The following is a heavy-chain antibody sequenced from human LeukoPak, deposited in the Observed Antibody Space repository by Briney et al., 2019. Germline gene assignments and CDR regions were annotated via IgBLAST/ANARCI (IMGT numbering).Heavy chain of an antibody. J-gene: IGHJ3*02. Sequence: NAGGSLRLSCAASGFTFSSYSMNWVRQAPGKGLEWVSSITRSSYIYYADSVKGRFTISRDNAKYSLYLQMNSLRAEDTAVYYCAGYVSSGRRDAFDIWGQGTMVTVSS. CDR3: AGYVSSGRRDAFDI. CDR1: GFTFSSYS. D-gene: IGHD3-22*01. CDR2: ITRSSYI. V-gene: IGHV3-21*01.